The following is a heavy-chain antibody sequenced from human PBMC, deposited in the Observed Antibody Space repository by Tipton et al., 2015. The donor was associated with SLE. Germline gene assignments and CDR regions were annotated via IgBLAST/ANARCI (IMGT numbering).Heavy chain of an antibody. CDR2: ISGSGGST. CDR1: GFTFSSYA. CDR3: AKGTDSSLDY. D-gene: IGHD6-13*01. V-gene: IGHV3-23*01. J-gene: IGHJ4*02. Sequence: SLRLSCAASGFTFSSYAMTWVRQAPGKGLEWVSVISGSGGSTYYADSVKGRFTISRDNSKNTLYVQMNSLRVEDTAVYYCAKGTDSSLDYWGQGTPVTVSP.